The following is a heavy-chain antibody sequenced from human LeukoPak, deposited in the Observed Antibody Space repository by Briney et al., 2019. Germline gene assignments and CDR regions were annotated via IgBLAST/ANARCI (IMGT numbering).Heavy chain of an antibody. CDR2: IIPILGIA. J-gene: IGHJ4*02. CDR3: ARADTAMAFDY. CDR1: GGTFSSYA. D-gene: IGHD5-18*01. V-gene: IGHV1-69*04. Sequence: GASVKVSCKASGGTFSSYAISWVRQAPGQGLEWMGRIIPILGIANYAQKFQGRVTITADKSTSTAYMELSSLRSEDTAVHYCARADTAMAFDYWGQGTLVTVSS.